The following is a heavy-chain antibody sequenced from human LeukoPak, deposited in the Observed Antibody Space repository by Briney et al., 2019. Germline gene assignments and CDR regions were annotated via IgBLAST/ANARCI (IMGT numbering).Heavy chain of an antibody. CDR2: ISSDGSKQ. V-gene: IGHV3-30*18. D-gene: IGHD3-10*01. CDR1: GFTFSTYG. Sequence: PGGSLRLSCAASGFTFSTYGIHWVRQAPGKGLEWVAFISSDGSKQYYADSVKGRFTISRDNSKNTLYLQMNSLRAEDAAVYYCAKPNYSGSGNFPFDYWGQGTQVTVSS. CDR3: AKPNYSGSGNFPFDY. J-gene: IGHJ4*02.